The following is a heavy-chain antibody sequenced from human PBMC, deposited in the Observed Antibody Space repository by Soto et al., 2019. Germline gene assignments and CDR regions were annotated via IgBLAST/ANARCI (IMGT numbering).Heavy chain of an antibody. Sequence: QVQLVESGGGVVQPGRSLRLSCAASGFTFSSYAMHWVRQAPGKGLEWVAVISYDGSNKYYADSGKGRFTISRDNSKNTLYLQMNSLRAEDTAVYYCARLTTSSGWGGWGQGTLVTVSS. CDR3: ARLTTSSGWGG. V-gene: IGHV3-30-3*01. CDR1: GFTFSSYA. J-gene: IGHJ4*02. CDR2: ISYDGSNK. D-gene: IGHD6-19*01.